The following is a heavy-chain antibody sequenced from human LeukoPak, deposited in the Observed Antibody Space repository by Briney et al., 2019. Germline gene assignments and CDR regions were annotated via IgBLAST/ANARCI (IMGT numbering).Heavy chain of an antibody. CDR1: GGSISSDNW. CDR3: ATYYDTSGYRFDY. V-gene: IGHV4-4*02. D-gene: IGHD3-22*01. CDR2: VLRSGST. Sequence: SETLSLTCAVSGGSISSDNWWSWIRQPPGKGLEWIGEVLRSGSTNYNPSLKSRVTMSIDKSKNRFSLKVNSVTAADTAVYYCATYYDTSGYRFDYWGQGTLVTVSS. J-gene: IGHJ4*02.